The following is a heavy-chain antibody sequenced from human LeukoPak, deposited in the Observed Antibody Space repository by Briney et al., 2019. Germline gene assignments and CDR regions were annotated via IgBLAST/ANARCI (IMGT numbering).Heavy chain of an antibody. CDR2: INHSGST. V-gene: IGHV4-34*01. Sequence: PSETLSLTCAVYGGSFSGYYWSWIRQPPGKGLEWIGEINHSGSTNYNPSLKSRVTISVDTSKNQFSLKLSSVTAADTAVYYCARGRGYDYVWGCYRPVLDYWGQGTLVTVSS. D-gene: IGHD3-16*02. CDR1: GGSFSGYY. J-gene: IGHJ4*02. CDR3: ARGRGYDYVWGCYRPVLDY.